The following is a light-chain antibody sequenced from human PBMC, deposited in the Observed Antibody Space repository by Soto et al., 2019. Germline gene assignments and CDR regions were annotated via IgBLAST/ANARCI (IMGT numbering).Light chain of an antibody. CDR3: SSYTSSSTLL. Sequence: QSVLTQPASVSGSPGQSITISCSGTSSDVGGYNYVSWYQQHPAKAPKLMIYDVSNRPSGVSNRFSGSKSGNTASLTISGLQAEDEADYYCSSYTSSSTLLFGGGTKLTVL. CDR2: DVS. V-gene: IGLV2-14*01. J-gene: IGLJ2*01. CDR1: SSDVGGYNY.